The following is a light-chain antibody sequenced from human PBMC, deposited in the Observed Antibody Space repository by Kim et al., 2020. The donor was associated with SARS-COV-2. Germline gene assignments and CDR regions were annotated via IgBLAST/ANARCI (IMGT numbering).Light chain of an antibody. CDR3: HMWDSSSDHPYVV. Sequence: SYELTQPPSVSVAPGKTARITCGGNNIGGYSVHWYQQKPGQAPVLVIYYDSDRPSGIPERFSGSNSGNTATLTISWVEAGDEADYYCHMWDSSSDHPYVVFGGGTKLTVL. CDR1: NIGGYS. CDR2: YDS. V-gene: IGLV3-21*04. J-gene: IGLJ2*01.